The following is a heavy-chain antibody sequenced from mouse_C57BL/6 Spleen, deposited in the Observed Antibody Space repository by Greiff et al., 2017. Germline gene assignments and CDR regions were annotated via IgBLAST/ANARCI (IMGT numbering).Heavy chain of an antibody. CDR1: GYTFTSYW. V-gene: IGHV1-52*01. D-gene: IGHD1-1*01. Sequence: QVQLQQPGAELVRPGSSVKLSCKASGYTFTSYWMHWVKQRPIQGLEWIGNIDPSDSATHYNQKFKDKATLTVDKSSSTADMQLSSLTSEDSAVYYGARGNYGGGNYFDYWGQGTTLTVSS. J-gene: IGHJ2*01. CDR3: ARGNYGGGNYFDY. CDR2: IDPSDSAT.